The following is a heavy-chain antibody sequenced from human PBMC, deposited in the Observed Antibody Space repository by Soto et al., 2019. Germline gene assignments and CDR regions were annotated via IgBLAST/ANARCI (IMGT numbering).Heavy chain of an antibody. V-gene: IGHV1-69*13. CDR3: ARYITMVRGVGPDSYYYGMDV. CDR2: IIPIFGTA. D-gene: IGHD3-10*01. CDR1: GGTFSSYA. Sequence: ASVKVSCKASGGTFSSYAISWVRQAPGQGLEWMGGIIPIFGTANYAQKFQGRVTITADESTSTAYMELSSLRSEDTAVYYCARYITMVRGVGPDSYYYGMDVWGQGTTVTVSS. J-gene: IGHJ6*02.